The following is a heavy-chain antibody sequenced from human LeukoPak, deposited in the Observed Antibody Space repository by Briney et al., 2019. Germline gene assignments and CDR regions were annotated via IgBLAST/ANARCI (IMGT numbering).Heavy chain of an antibody. V-gene: IGHV1-18*01. J-gene: IGHJ3*02. CDR1: GYTFTSYG. D-gene: IGHD6-19*01. CDR2: ISAYNGNT. Sequence: RASVKVSCKASGYTFTSYGISWVRQAPGQGLEGMGWISAYNGNTNYAQKLQGRVTMTRDMSTSTVYMELSSLRSEDTAVYYCARSIAVAGTTVDAFDIWGQGTMVTVSS. CDR3: ARSIAVAGTTVDAFDI.